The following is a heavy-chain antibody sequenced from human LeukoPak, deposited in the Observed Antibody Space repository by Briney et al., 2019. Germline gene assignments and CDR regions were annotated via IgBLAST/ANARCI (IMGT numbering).Heavy chain of an antibody. J-gene: IGHJ4*02. Sequence: GGSLRLSCAASGFTFSNYGMHWVRQAPGKGLEWLAFIRYDGSIKYYADSVKGRFTISRDNSRNTLYLQMNSLRAEDTAVYYCAKDTIQGDTALDYWGQGTLVTVSS. V-gene: IGHV3-30*02. CDR2: IRYDGSIK. D-gene: IGHD5-18*01. CDR3: AKDTIQGDTALDY. CDR1: GFTFSNYG.